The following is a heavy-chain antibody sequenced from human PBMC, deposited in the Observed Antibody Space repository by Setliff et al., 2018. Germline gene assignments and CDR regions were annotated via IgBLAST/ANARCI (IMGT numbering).Heavy chain of an antibody. CDR2: VYYTGRT. CDR1: GGSVSSGYYY. CDR3: ARAPNDLGVDWLFNNYFDY. J-gene: IGHJ4*01. D-gene: IGHD3-9*01. Sequence: SETLSLTCNVSGGSVSSGYYYWDWIRQPPGKGLEWIGTVYYTGRTYYNPSLKSRVTIAVDAPDNHFSLKLRSVTAADTAVYYRARAPNDLGVDWLFNNYFDYWGHGTLVTVSS. V-gene: IGHV4-39*02.